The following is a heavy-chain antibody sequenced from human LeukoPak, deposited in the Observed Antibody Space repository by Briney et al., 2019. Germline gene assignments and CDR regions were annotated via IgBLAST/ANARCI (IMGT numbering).Heavy chain of an antibody. J-gene: IGHJ4*02. CDR2: IYYSGST. CDR3: ARWGSSGWAYYFDH. CDR1: GGSISSYY. V-gene: IGHV4-59*01. Sequence: PSETLSLTCTVSGGSISSYYWSWIRQPPGKGLEWIGYIYYSGSTNYNPSLKSRVTISVDTSKNQFSLKLSSVTAADTAVYYCARWGSSGWAYYFDHWGQGTLVTVSS. D-gene: IGHD6-19*01.